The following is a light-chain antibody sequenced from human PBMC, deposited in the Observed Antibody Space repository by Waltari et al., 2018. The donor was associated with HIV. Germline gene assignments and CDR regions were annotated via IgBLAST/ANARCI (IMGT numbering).Light chain of an antibody. CDR3: HQYGTPPFT. Sequence: EVVLTQSPGTLSLSAGDRATPACRASQTIYNRYLAWYQHKPGQPPRLLIYTSSNRPPGTPHRFTASGSGTDFTLTISRVEPEDFAIYYCHQYGTPPFTFGQGTKLDLK. V-gene: IGKV3-20*01. J-gene: IGKJ2*01. CDR1: QTIYNRY. CDR2: TSS.